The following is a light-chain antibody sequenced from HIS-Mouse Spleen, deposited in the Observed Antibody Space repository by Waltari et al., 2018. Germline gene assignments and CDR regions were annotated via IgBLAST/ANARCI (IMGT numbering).Light chain of an antibody. V-gene: IGLV2-23*01. J-gene: IGLJ3*02. CDR2: EGS. CDR3: CSYAGSSTYWV. Sequence: QSALTQPASVSGSPGQSITISCTGTSSDVGSSNLVPWYQQPPGKAPKLMIYEGSKRPSGVSNRFSGSKSGNTASLTISGLQAEDEADYYCCSYAGSSTYWVFGGGTKLTVL. CDR1: SSDVGSSNL.